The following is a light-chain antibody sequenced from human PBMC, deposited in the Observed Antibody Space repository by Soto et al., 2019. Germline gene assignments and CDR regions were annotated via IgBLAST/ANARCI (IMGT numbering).Light chain of an antibody. V-gene: IGKV1-39*01. CDR3: QQSYTTPLT. J-gene: IGKJ1*01. CDR2: AAS. Sequence: DIQMTQSPSSLSASIGDRVTITCRASQRIRTSLNWYQYKPGKAPKLLIYAASSLESGVPSRFSGSGSGTYFSLSISSLPPEDFATYYCQQSYTTPLTFGQGTKVEIK. CDR1: QRIRTS.